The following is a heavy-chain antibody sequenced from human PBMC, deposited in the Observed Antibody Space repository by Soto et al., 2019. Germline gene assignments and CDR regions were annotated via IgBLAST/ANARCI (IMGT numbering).Heavy chain of an antibody. D-gene: IGHD6-19*01. CDR1: GFTFSSYG. Sequence: GGSLRLSCAASGFTFSSYGMHWVRHAPGKGLEWVAVISYDGSNKYYADSVKGRFTISRDNSKNTLYLQMNSLRAEDTAVYYCAKDFVKQWLVRFYYYYYGMDVWGQGTTVTVSS. V-gene: IGHV3-30*18. CDR3: AKDFVKQWLVRFYYYYYGMDV. CDR2: ISYDGSNK. J-gene: IGHJ6*02.